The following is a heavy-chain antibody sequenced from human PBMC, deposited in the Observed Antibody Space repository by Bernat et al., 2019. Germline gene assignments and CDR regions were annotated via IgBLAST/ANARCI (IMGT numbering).Heavy chain of an antibody. J-gene: IGHJ5*02. CDR3: ARSGDYLPRTNWFDP. CDR1: GYTFTGYY. D-gene: IGHD2-21*02. Sequence: QVQLVQSGAEVKKPGASVKVSCKASGYTFTGYYMHWVRQAPGQGLEWMGWINPNSGGTNYAQKFQGWVTMARDTSISTDYMELSRLRSDDTAVYYCARSGDYLPRTNWFDPWGQGTLVTVSS. V-gene: IGHV1-2*04. CDR2: INPNSGGT.